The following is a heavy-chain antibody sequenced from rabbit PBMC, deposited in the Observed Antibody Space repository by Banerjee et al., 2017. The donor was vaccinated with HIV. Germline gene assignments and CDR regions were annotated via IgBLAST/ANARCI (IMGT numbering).Heavy chain of an antibody. D-gene: IGHD6-1*01. CDR1: GFSFSNSLW. J-gene: IGHJ4*01. Sequence: QSLEESGGDLVKPGASLTLTCTASGFSFSNSLWICWVRQAPGKGLEWIACIYAGSSGGTYYASWAKGRFTISKTSSTTVTLQMTSLAGADTATYFCARKPDTDGYAGLNLWGQGTLVTVS. CDR2: IYAGSSGGT. V-gene: IGHV1S40*01. CDR3: ARKPDTDGYAGLNL.